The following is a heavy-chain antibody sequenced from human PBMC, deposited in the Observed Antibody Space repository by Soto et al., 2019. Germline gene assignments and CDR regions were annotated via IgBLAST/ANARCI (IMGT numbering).Heavy chain of an antibody. D-gene: IGHD3-10*01. J-gene: IGHJ4*02. Sequence: EVQLLESGGGVVQPGGSLILSCAASGFTFSTYAMAWVRQAPGKGLEWVSGISGSAVSTNHADSVKGRFIISRDNSKKMVYLQMNSLRAEDTAVYYCACLAWFGDPVPPFDCWGQGTVVTVSS. V-gene: IGHV3-23*01. CDR2: ISGSAVST. CDR3: ACLAWFGDPVPPFDC. CDR1: GFTFSTYA.